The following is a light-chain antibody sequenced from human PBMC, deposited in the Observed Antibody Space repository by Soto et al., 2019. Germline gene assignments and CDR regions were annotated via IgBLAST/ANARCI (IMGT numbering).Light chain of an antibody. V-gene: IGLV1-44*01. Sequence: QSVLTQPPSASGTPGQRLTISCSGSSSNIGSKTVNWYRQLPGTAPKLLIYSNYQRPSGVPDRFSGSKSGTSASLAISGLQSEDEADYYCSAWDASLNGYVFGTGTKLTVL. CDR1: SSNIGSKT. J-gene: IGLJ1*01. CDR3: SAWDASLNGYV. CDR2: SNY.